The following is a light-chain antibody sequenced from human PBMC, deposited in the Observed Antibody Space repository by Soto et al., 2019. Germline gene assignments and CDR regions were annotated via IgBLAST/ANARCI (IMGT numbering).Light chain of an antibody. CDR1: QDISNY. V-gene: IGKV1-33*01. Sequence: DIQMTQSPSSLSASVGDRVTITCQASQDISNYLNWYQQKPGKAPKLLIYDASNLETGVPSRFSGSGSGTDFTFTISSLQPEDIATYYCHQYDNLPLTFCGGTKVEIK. CDR3: HQYDNLPLT. J-gene: IGKJ4*01. CDR2: DAS.